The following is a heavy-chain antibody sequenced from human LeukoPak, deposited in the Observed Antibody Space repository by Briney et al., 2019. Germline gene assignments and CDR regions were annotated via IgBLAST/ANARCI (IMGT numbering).Heavy chain of an antibody. J-gene: IGHJ5*02. CDR1: GYTFTGYY. D-gene: IGHD3-10*01. V-gene: IGHV1-2*02. Sequence: GASVKVSCKTSGYTFTGYYMHWVRQAPGQGLEWMGWINPDSGGTNYAQKFQGRVTMTRDTSISTAYMELNRLRSDDTGLYYCAREVYGSGSSNWFDPWGQGTLVTVSS. CDR3: AREVYGSGSSNWFDP. CDR2: INPDSGGT.